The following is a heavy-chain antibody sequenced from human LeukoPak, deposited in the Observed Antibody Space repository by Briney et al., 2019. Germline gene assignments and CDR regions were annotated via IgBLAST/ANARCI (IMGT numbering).Heavy chain of an antibody. D-gene: IGHD2/OR15-2a*01. CDR3: ARVYVGTHGHYYYGMDV. J-gene: IGHJ6*01. V-gene: IGHV4-34*01. Sequence: PSETLSLTCAVYGGSFSGYYWSWIRQPPGKGLEWIGEINHSGSTNYNPSLKSRVTISVDTSKNQSSLKLSSVTAADTAVYYCARVYVGTHGHYYYGMDVWGQGTTVIASS. CDR2: INHSGST. CDR1: GGSFSGYY.